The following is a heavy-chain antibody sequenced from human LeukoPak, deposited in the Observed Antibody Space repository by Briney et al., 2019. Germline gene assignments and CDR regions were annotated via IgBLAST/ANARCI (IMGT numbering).Heavy chain of an antibody. CDR2: IKQDGSEK. CDR3: ARIGYSSSCNDY. J-gene: IGHJ4*02. D-gene: IGHD6-13*01. Sequence: QAGGSLRLSCAASGFTFSSYWMSWVRQAPGKGLEWVANIKQDGSEKYYVDSVKGRFTISRDNARNSLYLQMSSLRVDDTAVYYCARIGYSSSCNDYWGQGTLVTVSS. V-gene: IGHV3-7*01. CDR1: GFTFSSYW.